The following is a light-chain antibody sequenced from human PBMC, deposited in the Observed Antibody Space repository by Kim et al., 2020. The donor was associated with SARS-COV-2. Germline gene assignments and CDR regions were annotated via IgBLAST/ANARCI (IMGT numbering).Light chain of an antibody. Sequence: PGQRVTISCSGSSSNIGSNTVNWYQQLPGTAPKLLSYSNNQRPSGVPDRFSGSKSGTSASLAISGLQSEDEADYYCAAWDDSSYVFGTGTKVTVL. CDR1: SSNIGSNT. V-gene: IGLV1-44*01. J-gene: IGLJ1*01. CDR3: AAWDDSSYV. CDR2: SNN.